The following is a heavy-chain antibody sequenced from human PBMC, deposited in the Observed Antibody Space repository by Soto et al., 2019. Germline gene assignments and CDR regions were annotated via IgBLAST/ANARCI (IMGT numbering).Heavy chain of an antibody. V-gene: IGHV3-21*01. J-gene: IGHJ6*03. CDR3: ARLEGGYCSSTSCSNYYYYYMDV. CDR2: ISSSSSYI. Sequence: GGSPRLSCAASGFTFSSYSMNWVRQAPGKGLEWVSSISSSSSYIYYADSVKGRFTISRDNAKNSLYLQMNSLRAEDTAVYYCARLEGGYCSSTSCSNYYYYYMDVWGKGTTVTVSS. CDR1: GFTFSSYS. D-gene: IGHD2-2*01.